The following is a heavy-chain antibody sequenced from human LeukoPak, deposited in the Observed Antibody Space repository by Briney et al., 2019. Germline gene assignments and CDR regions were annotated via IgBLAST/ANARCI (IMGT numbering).Heavy chain of an antibody. V-gene: IGHV3-7*01. D-gene: IGHD4-17*01. J-gene: IGHJ4*02. Sequence: PGXXLXLSCAASGFTFSNYWMAWVRQSPGKGLEWVANIKQDGIEKNYVDSVRGRFTISRDNAKSSLFLQMSSLRVDDTAVYYCARDQDGALDYCGQGSLVTVSS. CDR2: IKQDGIEK. CDR3: ARDQDGALDY. CDR1: GFTFSNYW.